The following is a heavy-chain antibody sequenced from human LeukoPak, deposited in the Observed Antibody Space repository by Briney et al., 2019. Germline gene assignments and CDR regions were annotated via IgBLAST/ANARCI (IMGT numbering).Heavy chain of an antibody. D-gene: IGHD6-13*01. J-gene: IGHJ5*02. CDR2: IYYSGST. CDR1: GGSISSSSYY. CDR3: AREGIAAAGRFDP. V-gene: IGHV4-39*02. Sequence: SETLFLTCTVSGGSISSSSYYWGWIRQPPGKELEWIGSIYYSGSTYYNPSLKSRVTISVDTSKNQFSLKLSSVTAADTAVYYCAREGIAAAGRFDPWGQGTLVTVSS.